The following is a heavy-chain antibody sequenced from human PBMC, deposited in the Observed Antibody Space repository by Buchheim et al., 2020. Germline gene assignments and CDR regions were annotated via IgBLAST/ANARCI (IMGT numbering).Heavy chain of an antibody. J-gene: IGHJ6*02. CDR1: GFTFSSYG. V-gene: IGHV3-30*18. Sequence: QVQLVESGGGVVQPGRSLRLSCAASGFTFSSYGMHWVRQAPGKGLEWVAVISYDGSNKYYADSVKGRFTISRDNSKNTLYLQMNSLRAEDTAVYYCAKVAGYCSSTSCYTNYYYYGMDVWGQGTT. D-gene: IGHD2-2*02. CDR3: AKVAGYCSSTSCYTNYYYYGMDV. CDR2: ISYDGSNK.